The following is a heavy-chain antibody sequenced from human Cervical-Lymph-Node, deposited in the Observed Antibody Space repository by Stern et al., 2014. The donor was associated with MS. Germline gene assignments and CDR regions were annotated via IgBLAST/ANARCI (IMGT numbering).Heavy chain of an antibody. Sequence: EVHLVESGGGLVKPGGSLRLSCAASGFTFSSYSMNWVRQAPGTGLERVASISSDGSYIYYADSLKGRFTISRDNAKNSLYLQMNSLRAEDTAVYYCARGRGGNYRYYFDYWGQGTLVTVSS. CDR2: ISSDGSYI. CDR1: GFTFSSYS. D-gene: IGHD4-23*01. V-gene: IGHV3-21*01. CDR3: ARGRGGNYRYYFDY. J-gene: IGHJ4*02.